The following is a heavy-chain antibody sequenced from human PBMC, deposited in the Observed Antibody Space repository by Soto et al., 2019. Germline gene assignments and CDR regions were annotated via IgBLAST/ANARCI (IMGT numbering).Heavy chain of an antibody. CDR2: IYYSGST. Sequence: PSETLSLTCTVSGGSISSSSYYWGWIRQPPGKGLEWIGSIYYSGSTYYSPSLKSRATISVEKSKNQFSLKLSSVTAADTAVYYCARRVSDYWFDPWGQGTLVTVSS. CDR1: GGSISSSSYY. D-gene: IGHD3-3*01. V-gene: IGHV4-39*01. CDR3: ARRVSDYWFDP. J-gene: IGHJ5*02.